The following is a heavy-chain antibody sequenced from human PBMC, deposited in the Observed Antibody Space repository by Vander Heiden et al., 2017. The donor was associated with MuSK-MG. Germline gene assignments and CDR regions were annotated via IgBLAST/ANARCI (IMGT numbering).Heavy chain of an antibody. D-gene: IGHD6-19*01. CDR2: ISVYIGNT. CDR1: GHRFSNYG. Sequence: QVQLVQSGAEVKKPGASVRVSCKASGHRFSNYGLSWVRQAPGQGLEWMGWISVYIGNTNYAQKFQGRVTMTTDTSTSTAYMELKSLRSDDTAVYYCARDAGGIAVAGTLGFDYWGQGTQVTVSS. V-gene: IGHV1-18*01. J-gene: IGHJ4*02. CDR3: ARDAGGIAVAGTLGFDY.